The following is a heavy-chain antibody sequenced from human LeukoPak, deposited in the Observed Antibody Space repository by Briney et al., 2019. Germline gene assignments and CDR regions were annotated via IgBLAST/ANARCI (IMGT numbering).Heavy chain of an antibody. V-gene: IGHV2-5*02. D-gene: IGHD6-13*01. CDR1: GLSLSTIGVR. Sequence: SGPTLVNPTQTLTLTCTFSGLSLSTIGVRVGWIRQPPGKALEWLAFIYWDDDKRYRPSLKSRLSITKDTSKNQVVLTMTNMEIVDTATYYCAHRGYSSNFYAFSAFDIWGQGTMVTVSS. CDR2: IYWDDDK. J-gene: IGHJ3*02. CDR3: AHRGYSSNFYAFSAFDI.